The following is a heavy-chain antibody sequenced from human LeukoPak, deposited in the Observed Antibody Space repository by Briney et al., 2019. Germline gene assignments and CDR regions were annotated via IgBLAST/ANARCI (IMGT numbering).Heavy chain of an antibody. Sequence: GGSLRLSSAASGFTFSDYYMSWIRQVPGKGLEWVSYISSSGSTIYYADSVKGRFTISRDNAKNSLYLQTNSLRAEDTAVYYCAREVGMGITIFGVVNDAFDIWGQGTMVTVSS. V-gene: IGHV3-11*04. CDR1: GFTFSDYY. CDR3: AREVGMGITIFGVVNDAFDI. CDR2: ISSSGSTI. J-gene: IGHJ3*02. D-gene: IGHD3-3*01.